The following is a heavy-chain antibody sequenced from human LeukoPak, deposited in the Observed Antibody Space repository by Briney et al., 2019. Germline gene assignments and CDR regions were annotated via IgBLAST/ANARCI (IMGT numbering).Heavy chain of an antibody. CDR2: INHSGST. CDR1: GGSFSGYY. CDR3: ARDRIGAVSSPFDY. V-gene: IGHV4-34*01. J-gene: IGHJ4*02. Sequence: PSETLSLTCAVYGGSFSGYYWSWIRQPPGKGLEWIGEINHSGSTNYNPSLKSRVTISVDTSKNQFSLKLSSVTAADTAVYYCARDRIGAVSSPFDYWGQGTLVTVSS.